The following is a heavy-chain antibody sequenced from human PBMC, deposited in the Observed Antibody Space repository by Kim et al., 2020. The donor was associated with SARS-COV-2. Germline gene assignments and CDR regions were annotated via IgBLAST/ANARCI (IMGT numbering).Heavy chain of an antibody. D-gene: IGHD6-19*01. CDR3: ARLHEAGTEPYDY. J-gene: IGHJ4*02. Sequence: YAVSVKSRITINPDTSKNQFSLQLNYVTPEDTAVYYCARLHEAGTEPYDYWGQGTLVTVSS. V-gene: IGHV6-1*01.